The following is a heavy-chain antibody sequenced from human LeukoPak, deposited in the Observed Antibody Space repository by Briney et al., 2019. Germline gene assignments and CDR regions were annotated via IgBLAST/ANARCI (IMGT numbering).Heavy chain of an antibody. J-gene: IGHJ6*02. D-gene: IGHD3-22*01. Sequence: ASVKVSCKASGYTFTSYYMHWVRQAPGQGLEWMGIINPSGGSTSYAQKFQGRVTITADKSTSTAYMELSSLRSEDTAVYYCARDGERLKGYYYDSSGYPPRYYGMDVWGQGTTVTVSS. CDR3: ARDGERLKGYYYDSSGYPPRYYGMDV. CDR2: INPSGGST. CDR1: GYTFTSYY. V-gene: IGHV1-46*01.